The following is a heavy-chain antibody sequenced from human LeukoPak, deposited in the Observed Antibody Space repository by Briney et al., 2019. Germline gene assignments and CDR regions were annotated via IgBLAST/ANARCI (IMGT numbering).Heavy chain of an antibody. CDR1: GGSISSYY. CDR3: ARETRLHSGSYSNDAFDI. CDR2: IPYSGST. Sequence: SETLSLTCTVSGGSISSYYWSWIRQPPGKGLEWIGYIPYSGSTDYNPSLKSRVTISLDTSKNQFSLRLSSVTAADTAVYYCARETRLHSGSYSNDAFDIWGQGTMVTVSS. V-gene: IGHV4-59*01. J-gene: IGHJ3*02. D-gene: IGHD1-26*01.